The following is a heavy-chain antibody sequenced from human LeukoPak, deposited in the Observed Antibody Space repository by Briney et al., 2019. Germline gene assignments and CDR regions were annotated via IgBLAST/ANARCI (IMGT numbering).Heavy chain of an antibody. D-gene: IGHD2-2*01. CDR1: GGTFSSYA. CDR2: IIPIFGTA. V-gene: IGHV1-69*05. J-gene: IGHJ5*02. Sequence: SVKVSCKASGGTFSSYAISWVRQAPGQGLEWMGGIIPIFGTANYAQKFQGRVTITTDESTSTAYMELSSLRSEDTAVYYCAGSFHQYNWFDHWAQGTLVTVSS. CDR3: AGSFHQYNWFDH.